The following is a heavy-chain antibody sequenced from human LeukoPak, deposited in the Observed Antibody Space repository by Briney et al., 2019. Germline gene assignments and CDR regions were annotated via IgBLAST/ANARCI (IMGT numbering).Heavy chain of an antibody. Sequence: PGGSLRLSCTASGFSFSSYAIHWVRQAPGKGLEWVAVISYDGGNKYYADSVKGRFTISRDNSKNTLYLQMNSLRAEDTAVYYCAKDRGAMIVVVIAYWGQGTLVTVSS. CDR3: AKDRGAMIVVVIAY. CDR2: ISYDGGNK. J-gene: IGHJ4*02. CDR1: GFSFSSYA. D-gene: IGHD3-22*01. V-gene: IGHV3-30-3*01.